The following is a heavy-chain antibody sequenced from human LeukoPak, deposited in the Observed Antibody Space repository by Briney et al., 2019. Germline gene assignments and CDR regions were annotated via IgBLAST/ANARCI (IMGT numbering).Heavy chain of an antibody. CDR1: RFTFSSYA. Sequence: GGSLRLSCAASRFTFSSYAMSWVRQAPGKGLEWVSAISGSGGSTYYADSVKGRFTISRDNSKNTLYLQMNSLRAEDTAVYYCAKIISRIAVAGTFDYWGQGTLVTVSS. D-gene: IGHD6-19*01. V-gene: IGHV3-23*01. CDR2: ISGSGGST. CDR3: AKIISRIAVAGTFDY. J-gene: IGHJ4*02.